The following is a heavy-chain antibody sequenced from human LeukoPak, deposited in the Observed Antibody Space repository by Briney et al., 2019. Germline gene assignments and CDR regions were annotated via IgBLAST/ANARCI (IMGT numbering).Heavy chain of an antibody. J-gene: IGHJ4*02. CDR1: GFTFSDYY. V-gene: IGHV3-53*01. CDR3: AMGIQLWPSPFDY. CDR2: IYSGGST. Sequence: GGSLRLSCAASGFTFSDYYMSWVRQAPGEGLEWVSVIYSGGSTYYADSVKGRFTISRDNSKNTLYLQMNSLRAEDTAVYYCAMGIQLWPSPFDYWGQGTLVTVSS. D-gene: IGHD5-18*01.